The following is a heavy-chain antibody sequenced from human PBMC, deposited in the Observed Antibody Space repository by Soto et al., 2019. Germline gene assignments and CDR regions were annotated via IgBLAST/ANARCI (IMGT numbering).Heavy chain of an antibody. Sequence: QVQLQESGPGLVKPSQTLSLTCTVSGGSISSGGYYCTRIRQHPGKGVEWIVYIYYSGSTSYNPSITRRVTISVNTFKNLFCLKLSSVTAADTAVYYGAGSVIPWGQGTRVTIAS. CDR2: IYYSGST. CDR3: AGSVIP. J-gene: IGHJ5*02. CDR1: GGSISSGGYY. D-gene: IGHD2-21*01. V-gene: IGHV4-31*03.